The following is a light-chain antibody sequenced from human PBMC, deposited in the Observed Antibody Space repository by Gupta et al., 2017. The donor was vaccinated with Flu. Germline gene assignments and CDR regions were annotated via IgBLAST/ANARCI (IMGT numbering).Light chain of an antibody. Sequence: PSSLAASVGDRVIIICRASHGISNYLAWYQQKPGKIPKLLIYAAFTLQAGIPSRFIGSGSGTDFTLTISSLQPEDVATYYCQKYNNAPNAFGQGTKLEIK. V-gene: IGKV1-27*01. CDR3: QKYNNAPNA. CDR1: HGISNY. J-gene: IGKJ2*01. CDR2: AAF.